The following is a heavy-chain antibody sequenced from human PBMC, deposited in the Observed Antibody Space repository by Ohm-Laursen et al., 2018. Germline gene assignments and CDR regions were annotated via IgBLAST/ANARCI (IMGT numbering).Heavy chain of an antibody. D-gene: IGHD4-11*01. CDR1: GFTFSDHY. Sequence: SLRLSCSASGFTFSDHYMDWVRQASGKGLEWVGRTRNKANSYTTEYAASVKGRFTISRDDSKNSLYLQMNSLKTEDTAVYYCARTTNSYGMDVWGQGTTGTASS. CDR3: ARTTNSYGMDV. CDR2: TRNKANSYTT. V-gene: IGHV3-72*01. J-gene: IGHJ6*02.